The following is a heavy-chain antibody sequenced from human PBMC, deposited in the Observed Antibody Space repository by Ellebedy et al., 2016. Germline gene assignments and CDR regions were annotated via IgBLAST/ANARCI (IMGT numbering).Heavy chain of an antibody. J-gene: IGHJ2*01. Sequence: ASVKVSCKASGYTFTRSAINWVRQAPGQGLEWMGWINNNTGNPTYAQGFTGRFVFSLDTSVSTAYLQIRSLKAEDTVVYYCARDREYWYFDLWGRGTLVTVSS. CDR3: ARDREYWYFDL. V-gene: IGHV7-4-1*01. CDR2: INNNTGNP. CDR1: GYTFTRSA.